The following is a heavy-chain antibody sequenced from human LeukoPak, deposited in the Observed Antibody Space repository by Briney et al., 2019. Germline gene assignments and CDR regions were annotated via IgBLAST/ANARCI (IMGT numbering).Heavy chain of an antibody. J-gene: IGHJ4*02. Sequence: ASVKVSCKASGYTFTSYGISWVRQAPGQGLECMGWISAYNGNTNYAQKLQGRVTMTTDTSTSTAYMELRSLRSDDTAVYYCARNTCSGGSCYSDYWGQGTLVTASS. CDR3: ARNTCSGGSCYSDY. V-gene: IGHV1-18*01. CDR1: GYTFTSYG. D-gene: IGHD2-15*01. CDR2: ISAYNGNT.